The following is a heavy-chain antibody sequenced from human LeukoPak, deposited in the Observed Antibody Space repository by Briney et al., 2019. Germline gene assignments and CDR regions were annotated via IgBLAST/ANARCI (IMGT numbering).Heavy chain of an antibody. CDR1: GFTLSSFG. J-gene: IGHJ3*02. V-gene: IGHV3-33*01. Sequence: PGGSLRLSCAASGFTLSSFGMHWVRQAPGKGLEWVAVLYYDGNNKNYADSVKGRFTISRDSSRNTLHLQMESLRAEDTAVYYCARVRFCSSSRCYGYLDIWGQGTMVTASS. D-gene: IGHD2-2*01. CDR3: ARVRFCSSSRCYGYLDI. CDR2: LYYDGNNK.